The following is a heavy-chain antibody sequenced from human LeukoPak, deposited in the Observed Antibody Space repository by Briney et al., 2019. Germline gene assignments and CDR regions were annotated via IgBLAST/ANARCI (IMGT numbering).Heavy chain of an antibody. CDR1: GFTFSSYG. Sequence: PGGSLRLSCAASGFTFSSYGMHWVRQAPGKGLEWVSSISSSSSYIYYADSVKGRFTISRDNAKNSLYLQMNSLRAEDTAVYYCARDFYYDSSGYYYLFDYWGQGTLVTVSS. J-gene: IGHJ4*02. CDR2: ISSSSSYI. V-gene: IGHV3-21*01. CDR3: ARDFYYDSSGYYYLFDY. D-gene: IGHD3-22*01.